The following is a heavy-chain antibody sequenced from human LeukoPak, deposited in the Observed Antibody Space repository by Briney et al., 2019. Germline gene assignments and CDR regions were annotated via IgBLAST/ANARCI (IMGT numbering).Heavy chain of an antibody. CDR3: ASYGESTWAFDI. V-gene: IGHV1-2*06. J-gene: IGHJ3*02. Sequence: ASVKVSFKTSGYTFNTYGIAWVRQAPGQGLEWMGRINPNSGGTNYAQKLQGRVTMTRDTSISTAYMELSRLRSDDTAVYYCASYGESTWAFDIWGQGTMVTVSS. CDR1: GYTFNTYG. CDR2: INPNSGGT. D-gene: IGHD3-10*01.